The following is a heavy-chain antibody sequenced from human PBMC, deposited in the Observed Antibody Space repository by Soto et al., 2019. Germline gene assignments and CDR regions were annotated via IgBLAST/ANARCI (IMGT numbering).Heavy chain of an antibody. CDR1: GGSISSSNW. CDR2: IYHSGST. V-gene: IGHV4-4*02. D-gene: IGHD3-22*01. J-gene: IGHJ4*02. Sequence: SETLSLTCAVSGGSISSSNWWSWVRQPPGKGLEWIGEIYHSGSTNYNPSLKSRVTLSVDTSRNQFSLNVNSVTAADTAIYYCARRGNNGGYLRSYDYWGQGSLVTVSS. CDR3: ARRGNNGGYLRSYDY.